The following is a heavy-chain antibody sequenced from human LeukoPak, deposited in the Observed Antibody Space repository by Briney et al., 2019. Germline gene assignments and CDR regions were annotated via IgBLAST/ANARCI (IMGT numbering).Heavy chain of an antibody. J-gene: IGHJ4*02. CDR2: INHSGST. D-gene: IGHD3-10*01. Sequence: SETLSLTCAVYGGSFSGYYWSWIRQPPGKGLEWIEEINHSGSTNYNPSLKSRVTISVDTSKNQFSLKLSSVTAADTAVYYCARGRHHTYHYRSGTYYFDYWGQGTLVTVSS. CDR3: ARGRHHTYHYRSGTYYFDY. CDR1: GGSFSGYY. V-gene: IGHV4-34*01.